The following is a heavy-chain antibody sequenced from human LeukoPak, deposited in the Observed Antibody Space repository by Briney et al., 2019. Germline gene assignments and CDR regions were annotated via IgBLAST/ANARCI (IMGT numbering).Heavy chain of an antibody. Sequence: GGSLRLSCAASGFTFSSYGMSWVRQAPGKGLEWVSAISGGGGGTYYADSVKGRLTISRDNSKSTLSLQMNSLRAEDTAVYYCAKIRDPRSAFDIWGQGTMVTVSS. V-gene: IGHV3-23*01. CDR2: ISGGGGGT. CDR1: GFTFSSYG. CDR3: AKIRDPRSAFDI. D-gene: IGHD5-24*01. J-gene: IGHJ3*02.